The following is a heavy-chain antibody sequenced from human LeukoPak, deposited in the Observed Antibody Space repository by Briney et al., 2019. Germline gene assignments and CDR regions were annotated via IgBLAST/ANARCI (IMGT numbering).Heavy chain of an antibody. J-gene: IGHJ4*02. V-gene: IGHV3-21*01. CDR3: ARLRRNGDSGGFYYYYDY. CDR1: GFTFTSFS. D-gene: IGHD3-22*01. Sequence: GGYVTLSCAASGFTFTSFSFNWVRQAPGKGLEWVSSINTVATYIYYADSVRGRFTICRDNAKNSMYLQMDRLRAEDTGVYYCARLRRNGDSGGFYYYYDYWGQGTLVTVSS. CDR2: INTVATYI.